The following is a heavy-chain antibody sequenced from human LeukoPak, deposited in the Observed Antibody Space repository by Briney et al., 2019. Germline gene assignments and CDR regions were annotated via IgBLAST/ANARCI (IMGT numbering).Heavy chain of an antibody. CDR1: GGTFSSYA. CDR3: AREQYSSSWFYYYMDV. CDR2: IIPIFGTA. D-gene: IGHD6-6*01. J-gene: IGHJ6*03. V-gene: IGHV1-69*05. Sequence: SVKVSCKASGGTFSSYAISWVRQAPGQGLEWMGRIIPIFGTANYAQKFQGRVTITTDESTSTAYMELSSLRSEDTAVYYCAREQYSSSWFYYYMDVWGKGTTVTVSS.